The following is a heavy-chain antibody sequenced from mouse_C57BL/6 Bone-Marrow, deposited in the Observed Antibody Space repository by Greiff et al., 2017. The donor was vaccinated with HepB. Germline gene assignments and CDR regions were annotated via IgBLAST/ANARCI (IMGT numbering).Heavy chain of an antibody. V-gene: IGHV1-50*01. J-gene: IGHJ3*01. D-gene: IGHD3-1*01. CDR2: IDPSDSYI. Sequence: QVQLQQSGAEFVKPGASVKLSCKASGYTFTSYWMQWVKQRPGQGLEWIGEIDPSDSYINYNQKFKGKATLTVDTSSSTAYMQLSSLTSEDSAVYYCERRASILDWFAYWGQGTRVNVAA. CDR1: GYTFTSYW. CDR3: ERRASILDWFAY.